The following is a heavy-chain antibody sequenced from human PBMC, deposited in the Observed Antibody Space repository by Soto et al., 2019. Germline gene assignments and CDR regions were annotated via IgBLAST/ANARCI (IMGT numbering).Heavy chain of an antibody. D-gene: IGHD2-21*01. CDR1: GFTFDTYW. CDR2: INSDGTIS. CDR3: ARLSGDHSAFFSYGMDA. V-gene: IGHV3-74*01. J-gene: IGHJ6*02. Sequence: GGSLRLSCAASGFTFDTYWMNWVRQAPGKGPEWLSGINSDGTISSYADSVKGRFTISGDNARNTLSLQMNSLRADDTAVYYCARLSGDHSAFFSYGMDAWGQGTPVTVYS.